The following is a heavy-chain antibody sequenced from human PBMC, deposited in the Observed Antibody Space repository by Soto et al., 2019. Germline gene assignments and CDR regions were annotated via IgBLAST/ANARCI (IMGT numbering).Heavy chain of an antibody. CDR3: ARLAAAVTYYYYYMDV. CDR1: GYTFTSYG. D-gene: IGHD6-13*01. J-gene: IGHJ6*03. V-gene: IGHV1-18*01. CDR2: ISAYNGNT. Sequence: ASVKVSCKASGYTFTSYGISWVRQAPGQGLEWKGWISAYNGNTNYAQKLQGRVTMTTDTSTSTAYMELRSLRSDDTSVYYCARLAAAVTYYYYYMDVWGKGTTVTVSS.